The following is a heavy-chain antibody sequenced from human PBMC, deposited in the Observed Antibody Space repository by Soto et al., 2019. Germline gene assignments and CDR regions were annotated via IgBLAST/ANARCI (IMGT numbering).Heavy chain of an antibody. Sequence: GESLKISCQGSGYSFASYWIGWVRQMPGKDLEWMGILYPGDSDTRYSPSFQGQVTISADKSLRTAYLQWTSLKASDTALYYCARNRSFTIGFYYDGMDVWGQGTTVTVSS. J-gene: IGHJ6*02. D-gene: IGHD6-6*01. CDR1: GYSFASYW. CDR3: ARNRSFTIGFYYDGMDV. V-gene: IGHV5-51*01. CDR2: LYPGDSDT.